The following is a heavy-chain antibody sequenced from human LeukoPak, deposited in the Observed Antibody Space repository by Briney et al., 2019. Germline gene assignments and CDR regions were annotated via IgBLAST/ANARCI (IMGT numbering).Heavy chain of an antibody. D-gene: IGHD3-22*01. V-gene: IGHV4-59*01. J-gene: IGHJ3*02. CDR2: IYYSGST. Sequence: SETLSLTCTVSGGSISSYYWSWIRQPPGKGLEWIGYIYYSGSTNYNPSLKSRVTISVDTSKNQFSLKLSSVTAADTAVYYCTRVYYYDSSGYYVGAFDIWGQGTMVTVSS. CDR3: TRVYYYDSSGYYVGAFDI. CDR1: GGSISSYY.